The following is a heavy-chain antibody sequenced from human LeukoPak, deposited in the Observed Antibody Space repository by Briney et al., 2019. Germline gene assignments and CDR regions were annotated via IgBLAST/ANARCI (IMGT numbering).Heavy chain of an antibody. V-gene: IGHV3-7*01. J-gene: IGHJ3*02. CDR3: ARHSARDAFDI. CDR1: GFTLSSYW. CDR2: IKQDGREK. D-gene: IGHD1-26*01. Sequence: GGSLRLSCAASGFTLSSYWMSWVRQAPGKGLEWVANIKQDGREKYYVDSVKGRFTISRDNAKNSLYLQMNSLRAEDTAVYYCARHSARDAFDIWGQGTMVTVSS.